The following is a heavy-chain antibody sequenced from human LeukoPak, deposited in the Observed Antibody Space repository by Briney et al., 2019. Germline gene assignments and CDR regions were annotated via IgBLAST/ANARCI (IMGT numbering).Heavy chain of an antibody. V-gene: IGHV4-34*01. CDR1: GGSFSGYY. D-gene: IGHD3-10*01. CDR3: ARLRPGYYGSGSYYKVQGWFDP. CDR2: INHSGST. J-gene: IGHJ5*02. Sequence: PSETLSLTCAVYGGSFSGYYWSWIRQPPGKGLEWVGEINHSGSTNYNPSLKSRVTISVDTSKNQFSLKLSSATAADTAVYYCARLRPGYYGSGSYYKVQGWFDPWGQGTLVTVSS.